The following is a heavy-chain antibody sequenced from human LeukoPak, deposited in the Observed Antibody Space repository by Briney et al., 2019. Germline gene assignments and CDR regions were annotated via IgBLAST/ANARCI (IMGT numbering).Heavy chain of an antibody. CDR2: ISGSGAST. CDR1: VITFSSYG. V-gene: IGHV3-23*01. Sequence: GGSLRLSCAASVITFSSYGMSWVRQAPGTGLEWVSGISGSGASTYYADSVKGRFTISRDNSKNTLYLQMNSLRAEDTAVYYCAKAPRYDFWSGYFYFDYWGQGTLVTVSS. D-gene: IGHD3-3*01. CDR3: AKAPRYDFWSGYFYFDY. J-gene: IGHJ4*02.